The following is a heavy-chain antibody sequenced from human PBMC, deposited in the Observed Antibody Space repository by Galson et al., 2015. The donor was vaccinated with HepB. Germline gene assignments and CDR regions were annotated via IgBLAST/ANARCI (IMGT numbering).Heavy chain of an antibody. J-gene: IGHJ2*01. CDR2: ISGSDNSI. Sequence: LRLSCAASGFTFTNYAMSWVRQTPGKGLEWVSSISGSDNSIYYAGSVKGRFTISRDNSKNTLYLQLNSLRAEDTAVYYCAKDDTTADWYFDLWGRGTLVTVSS. CDR3: AKDDTTADWYFDL. CDR1: GFTFTNYA. V-gene: IGHV3-23*01. D-gene: IGHD4-17*01.